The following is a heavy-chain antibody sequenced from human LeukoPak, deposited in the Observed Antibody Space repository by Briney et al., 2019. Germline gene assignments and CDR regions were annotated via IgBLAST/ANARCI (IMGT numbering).Heavy chain of an antibody. V-gene: IGHV4-61*05. Sequence: SETLSLTCNVSGGSISSSSYYWGWIRQPPGKGLEGIGYIYYTGSTSYNPSLKSRVTMSLDASKNQFSLELNSVTPADTAVYYCARGGNYWPQWWFDPWGRGTLVSVSS. CDR3: ARGGNYWPQWWFDP. CDR2: IYYTGST. J-gene: IGHJ5*02. CDR1: GGSISSSSYY. D-gene: IGHD1-26*01.